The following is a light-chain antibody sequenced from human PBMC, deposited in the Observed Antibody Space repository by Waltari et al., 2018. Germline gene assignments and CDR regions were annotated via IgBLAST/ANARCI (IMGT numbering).Light chain of an antibody. J-gene: IGKJ4*01. CDR1: QSVSSY. CDR2: DAS. V-gene: IGKV3-11*01. Sequence: EIVLTQSPATLALSPGERAILSGRASQSVSSYLAWYQQKPGQSPRLLIYDASHRATGIPARFSASGSGTDFTLTISSLEPEDFAVYYCPQRSNWPSLTFGGGTKVEIK. CDR3: PQRSNWPSLT.